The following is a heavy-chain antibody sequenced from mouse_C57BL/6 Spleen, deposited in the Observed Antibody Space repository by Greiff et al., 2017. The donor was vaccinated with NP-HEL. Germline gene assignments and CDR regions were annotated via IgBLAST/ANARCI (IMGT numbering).Heavy chain of an antibody. Sequence: QVQLQQSGAELARPGASVKMSCKASGYTFTSSTMHWVKQRPGQGLEWIGYINPRSGYTKYNQKFKDQATLTADKSSSTAYMQLSSLKSEDSAVYYCARTTLDYWGQGTSVTVSS. V-gene: IGHV1-4*01. J-gene: IGHJ4*01. CDR3: ARTTLDY. CDR2: INPRSGYT. CDR1: GYTFTSST.